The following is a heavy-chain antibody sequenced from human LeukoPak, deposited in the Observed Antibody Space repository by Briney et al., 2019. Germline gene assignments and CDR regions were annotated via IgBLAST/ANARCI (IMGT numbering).Heavy chain of an antibody. D-gene: IGHD3-3*01. V-gene: IGHV3-33*01. Sequence: GGSLRLSCAASGFIFSGNAIHWVRQAPGRGLEWVAQVWSKGDNTYYGDSMKGRFTISRDNSKNTAYLQMNNLRDEDTAVYYCARDRVYDFWSGYWSVKSYYYYGMDVWGQGTTVTVSS. J-gene: IGHJ6*02. CDR3: ARDRVYDFWSGYWSVKSYYYYGMDV. CDR2: VWSKGDNT. CDR1: GFIFSGNA.